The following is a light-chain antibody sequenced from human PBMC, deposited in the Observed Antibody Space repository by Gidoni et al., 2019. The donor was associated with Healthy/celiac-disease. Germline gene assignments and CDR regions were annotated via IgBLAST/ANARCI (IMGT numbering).Light chain of an antibody. V-gene: IGKV3-11*01. CDR2: DAS. J-gene: IGKJ5*01. Sequence: PPTLSLSPGERATLSCRASQSVSSYLAWYQQKPGQAPRLLIYDASNRATGIPARFSGSGSGTDFTLTISSLEPEDFAVYYCQQRSNWPITFXQXTRLEIK. CDR3: QQRSNWPIT. CDR1: QSVSSY.